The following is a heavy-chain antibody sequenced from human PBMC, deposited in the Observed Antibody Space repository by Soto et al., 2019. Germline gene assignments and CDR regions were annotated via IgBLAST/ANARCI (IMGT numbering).Heavy chain of an antibody. CDR1: GFTFSSYG. Sequence: QVQLVESGGGVVQPGRSLRLSCEASGFTFSSYGMHWVRQAPGKGLEWVAVISYDGSNKYYADSVKGRFTISRDNSKNTLYLQMNSLRAEDTAVYYCAKDGNYYDSSGYYDYYFDYWGQGTLVTVSS. V-gene: IGHV3-30*18. J-gene: IGHJ4*02. D-gene: IGHD3-22*01. CDR2: ISYDGSNK. CDR3: AKDGNYYDSSGYYDYYFDY.